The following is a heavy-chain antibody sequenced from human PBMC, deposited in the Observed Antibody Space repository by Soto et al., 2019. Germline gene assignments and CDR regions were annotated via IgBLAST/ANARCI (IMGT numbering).Heavy chain of an antibody. CDR1: GYTFTSYY. J-gene: IGHJ6*02. CDR3: ARAGPGDYDSSGYYHRYYYYGMDV. CDR2: INPCGGST. Sequence: ASVMVSCKASGYTFTSYYMHWVRQAPGQGLEWMGIINPCGGSTSYAQKFQGRVTMTRDTSTSTVYMELSSLRSEDTAVYYCARAGPGDYDSSGYYHRYYYYGMDVWGQGTTVTV. D-gene: IGHD3-22*01. V-gene: IGHV1-46*01.